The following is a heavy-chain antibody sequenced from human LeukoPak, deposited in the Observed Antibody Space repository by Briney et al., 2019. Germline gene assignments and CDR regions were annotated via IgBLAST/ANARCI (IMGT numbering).Heavy chain of an antibody. CDR2: ISSSGSTV. V-gene: IGHV3-11*04. D-gene: IGHD3-10*01. CDR3: AKDLHYGSADY. Sequence: PGGSLRLSCAASGFTFSDYYMSWIRQAPGKGLEWVSYISSSGSTVYYADSVKGRFTISRDNAKNSLYLQMNSLRAEDTAVYYCAKDLHYGSADYWGQGTLVTVSS. J-gene: IGHJ4*02. CDR1: GFTFSDYY.